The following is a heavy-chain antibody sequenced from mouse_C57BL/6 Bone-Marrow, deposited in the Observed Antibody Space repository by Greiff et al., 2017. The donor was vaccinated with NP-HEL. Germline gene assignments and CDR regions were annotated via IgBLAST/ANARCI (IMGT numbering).Heavy chain of an antibody. CDR1: GFTFSSYA. CDR3: TRDRRLGDFDY. CDR2: ISSGGDYI. V-gene: IGHV5-9-1*02. D-gene: IGHD2-13*01. Sequence: EVKVVESGEGLVKPGGSLKLSCAASGFTFSSYAMSWVRQTPEKRLEWVAYISSGGDYIYYADTVKGRFTISRDNARNTLYLQMSSLKSEDTAMYYCTRDRRLGDFDYWGQGTTLTVSS. J-gene: IGHJ2*01.